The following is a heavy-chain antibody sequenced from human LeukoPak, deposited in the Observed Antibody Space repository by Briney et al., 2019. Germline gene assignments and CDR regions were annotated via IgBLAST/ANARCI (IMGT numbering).Heavy chain of an antibody. Sequence: SETLSLTCTVSGGSISSYYWSWIRQPPGKGLEWIGYIYYSGNTNYNPSLKSRVTISVDTSKNQFSLKLSSVTAADTAVYYCAREATVVGATIIWGQGALVTVSS. CDR1: GGSISSYY. V-gene: IGHV4-59*01. CDR3: AREATVVGATII. CDR2: IYYSGNT. J-gene: IGHJ1*01. D-gene: IGHD1-26*01.